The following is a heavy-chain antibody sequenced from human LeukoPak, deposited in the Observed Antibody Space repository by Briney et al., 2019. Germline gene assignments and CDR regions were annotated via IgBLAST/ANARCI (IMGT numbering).Heavy chain of an antibody. J-gene: IGHJ4*02. Sequence: SETLSLTCTVSGVSISSYYWTWIRQSPGKGLEWIGYGYYNGDTNYNHSLKSRVTISVDTSKNQFSLKLTSVTAADTAVYYCVSYSRVPGTYHLPYWGQGTLVTVSS. D-gene: IGHD1-1*01. CDR1: GVSISSYY. CDR3: VSYSRVPGTYHLPY. V-gene: IGHV4-59*01. CDR2: GYYNGDT.